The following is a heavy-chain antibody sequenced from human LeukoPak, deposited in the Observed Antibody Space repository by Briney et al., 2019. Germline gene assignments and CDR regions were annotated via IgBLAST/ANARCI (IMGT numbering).Heavy chain of an antibody. Sequence: GSLRLSCAASGFTFSSYWMSWVRQAPGKGLEWVANIKQDGSERYYVDSVKGRFTLSRDNAKNSLYLQMNSLRAEDTAVYYCANLGGATPLDYWGQGTLVTVSS. D-gene: IGHD1-26*01. CDR3: ANLGGATPLDY. CDR2: IKQDGSER. CDR1: GFTFSSYW. J-gene: IGHJ4*02. V-gene: IGHV3-7*01.